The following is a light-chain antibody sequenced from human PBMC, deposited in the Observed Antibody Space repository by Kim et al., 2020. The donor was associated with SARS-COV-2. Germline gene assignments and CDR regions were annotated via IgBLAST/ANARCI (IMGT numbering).Light chain of an antibody. J-gene: IGLJ2*01. Sequence: QPVLTQSPSASASLGASVKLTCTLSSGHSSYAIAWHQQQPEKGPRYLMKLNSDGSHSKGDGIPDRFSGPSSGAERYLTISSLQSEDEADYYCQTWGTGMVFGGGTQLTVL. CDR3: QTWGTGMV. CDR2: LNSDGSH. CDR1: SGHSSYA. V-gene: IGLV4-69*01.